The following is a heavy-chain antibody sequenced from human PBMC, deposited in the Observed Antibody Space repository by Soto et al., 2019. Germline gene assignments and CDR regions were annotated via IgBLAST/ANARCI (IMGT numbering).Heavy chain of an antibody. CDR2: ISDYSSNI. CDR3: AREPRYTVNNPRLAFDY. D-gene: IGHD1-26*01. Sequence: PGGSLRLSCAASGFTFSDYSMSWVRQPPGKGLEWISYISDYSSNIYYADSVKGRFTVSRDNAKSSLYLQMNSLSDEDTAVYFCAREPRYTVNNPRLAFDYWGRGTPVTVSS. V-gene: IGHV3-48*02. J-gene: IGHJ4*02. CDR1: GFTFSDYS.